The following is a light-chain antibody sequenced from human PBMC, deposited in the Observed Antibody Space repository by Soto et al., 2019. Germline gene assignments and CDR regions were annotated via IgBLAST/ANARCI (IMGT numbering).Light chain of an antibody. J-gene: IGKJ1*01. V-gene: IGKV3-11*01. Sequence: EIVLTQSPATLSLSPGERATLSCRASQTVNSYLAWYQQRPGQAPRLLIYDASNRATGIPARFSASGSGTDFILTISSLEPEDFAVYYCQHRMHWPTFGQGTKLEIK. CDR3: QHRMHWPT. CDR1: QTVNSY. CDR2: DAS.